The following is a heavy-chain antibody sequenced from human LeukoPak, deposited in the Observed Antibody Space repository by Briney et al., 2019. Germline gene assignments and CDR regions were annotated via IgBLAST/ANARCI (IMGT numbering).Heavy chain of an antibody. J-gene: IGHJ4*02. CDR2: IYTSGST. V-gene: IGHV4-61*02. CDR3: ARGWGYFDY. CDR1: GGSISSGSYY. D-gene: IGHD6-19*01. Sequence: SETLSLTCTVSGGSISSGSYYWSWIRQPAGKGLEWIGRIYTSGSTNYNPSLKSRVTISVDTSKNQFSLKLSSVTAADTAVYYCARGWGYFDYWGQGTLVTVLS.